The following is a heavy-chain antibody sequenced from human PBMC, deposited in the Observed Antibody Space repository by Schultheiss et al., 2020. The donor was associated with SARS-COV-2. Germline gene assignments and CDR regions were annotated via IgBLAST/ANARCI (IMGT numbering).Heavy chain of an antibody. D-gene: IGHD3-9*01. CDR2: IYSGGST. Sequence: GVSLRLSCAASGFTFSDYYMSWVRQAPGKGLEWVSVIYSGGSTYYADSVKGRFTISRDNSKNTLYLQMNSLRAEDTAVYYCARDETYYDILTGFYYHYGMDVWGQGTTVTVSS. V-gene: IGHV3-53*01. J-gene: IGHJ6*02. CDR3: ARDETYYDILTGFYYHYGMDV. CDR1: GFTFSDYY.